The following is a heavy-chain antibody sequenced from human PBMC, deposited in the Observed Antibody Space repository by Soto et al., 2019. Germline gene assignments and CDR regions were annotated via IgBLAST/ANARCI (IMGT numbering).Heavy chain of an antibody. Sequence: GGSLRLSCAASGFSFSSYDMNWVRHATGKGLEWVSAIGTGGATYYAGSVKGRFTISRENAKNSVYLQMNSLRVEDTAVYYCAREKIEYSNGYDAFDIWGQGTMVTVSS. CDR3: AREKIEYSNGYDAFDI. CDR2: IGTGGAT. J-gene: IGHJ3*02. D-gene: IGHD5-18*01. CDR1: GFSFSSYD. V-gene: IGHV3-13*01.